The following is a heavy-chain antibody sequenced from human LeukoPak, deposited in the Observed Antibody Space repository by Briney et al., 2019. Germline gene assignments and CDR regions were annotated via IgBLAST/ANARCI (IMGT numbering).Heavy chain of an antibody. CDR1: GGTLSSYA. D-gene: IGHD2-2*01. CDR2: IIPILDIS. J-gene: IGHJ4*02. CDR3: SRVKLLPDAKGSYFDY. V-gene: IGHV1-69*04. Sequence: EASVKVSCKASGGTLSSYAISWVRQAPGQGLEWMGRIIPILDISNYAQKFQGRVTITAGKSTSTAYMELSSLKTEDTAVYYCSRVKLLPDAKGSYFDYWGQGTLVTVSS.